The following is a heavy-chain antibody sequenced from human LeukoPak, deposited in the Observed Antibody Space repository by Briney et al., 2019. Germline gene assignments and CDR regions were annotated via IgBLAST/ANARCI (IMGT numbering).Heavy chain of an antibody. CDR3: ARLAAVGAGLDY. D-gene: IGHD6-13*01. J-gene: IGHJ4*02. CDR2: IYYSGST. Sequence: SETLSLNCTVSGGSISSDTFYWGWIRQSPGKGLEWIGSIYYSGSTFYNPSLKSRVTISVDTSKNQFSLKLSSVTAADTAVYYCARLAAVGAGLDYWGQGTLVTVSS. V-gene: IGHV4-39*01. CDR1: GGSISSDTFY.